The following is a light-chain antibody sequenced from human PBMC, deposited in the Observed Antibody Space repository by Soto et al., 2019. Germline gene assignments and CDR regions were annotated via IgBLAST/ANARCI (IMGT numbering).Light chain of an antibody. CDR3: CSYAGSSFWV. Sequence: QSALTQPRSVSGAPGQSVTISCTGTSSDVGGYNYVSWYQQHPGKAPRLMIYDVSKRPSGVPDRFSGSKSGNTASLTISGLQAEDEADYYCCSYAGSSFWVFGGGTKLTVI. V-gene: IGLV2-11*01. CDR1: SSDVGGYNY. CDR2: DVS. J-gene: IGLJ3*02.